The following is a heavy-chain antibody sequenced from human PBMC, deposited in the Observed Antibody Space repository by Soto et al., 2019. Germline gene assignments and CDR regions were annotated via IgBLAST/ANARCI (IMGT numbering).Heavy chain of an antibody. J-gene: IGHJ6*02. CDR2: ISYDGSNK. CDR3: AKDGGFMDV. CDR1: GFTFSSYG. V-gene: IGHV3-30*18. D-gene: IGHD3-16*01. Sequence: QVQLVESGGGVVQPGRSLRLSCAASGFTFSSYGMHWVRQAQGKGLEWVAVISYDGSNKYYADSVKGRFTISRDNSKNTLDLQMNSMRAEDTAVYYCAKDGGFMDVWGQGTTVTVSS.